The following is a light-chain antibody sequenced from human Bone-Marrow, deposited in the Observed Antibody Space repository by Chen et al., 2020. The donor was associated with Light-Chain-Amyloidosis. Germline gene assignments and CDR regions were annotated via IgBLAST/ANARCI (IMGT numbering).Light chain of an antibody. CDR1: QTISSNY. CDR2: GSS. V-gene: IGKV3-20*01. CDR3: QQYGTSPLT. J-gene: IGKJ4*01. Sequence: EIVLTQSPGTLSLSPGEGANLSCRASQTISSNYLTWYQQKFGQAPRLLIYGSSSRGTGIPDRFTGRGSGTDFTLTINRLEPEDFAMYYCQQYGTSPLTFGGGTKVEIK.